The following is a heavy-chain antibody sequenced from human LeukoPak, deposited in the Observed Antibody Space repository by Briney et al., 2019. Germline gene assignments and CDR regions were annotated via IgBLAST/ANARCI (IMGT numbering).Heavy chain of an antibody. V-gene: IGHV3-23*01. D-gene: IGHD5-24*01. CDR1: GFTFSSYV. CDR3: AKERRDGYNNGLDY. CDR2: ISGSDGST. J-gene: IGHJ4*02. Sequence: GGSLRLSCAASGFTFSSYVMSWVRQAPGKGLERVSGISGSDGSTDYADSVKGRFTIARDNSKNTLYLQMNSLRAEDTALYYCAKERRDGYNNGLDYWGQGTLVTVSS.